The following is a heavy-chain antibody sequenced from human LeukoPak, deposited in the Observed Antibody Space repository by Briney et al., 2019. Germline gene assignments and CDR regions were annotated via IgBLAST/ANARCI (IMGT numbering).Heavy chain of an antibody. CDR1: GGSISSYY. Sequence: PSETLSLTCTVSGGSISSYYWSWIRQPPGKGLEWIGYIYYSGSTNYNPSLKSRVTISVDTSKNQFSLKLSSVTAADTAVYCCAGGIRNWFDPWGQGTLVTVSS. J-gene: IGHJ5*02. D-gene: IGHD3-16*01. CDR3: AGGIRNWFDP. CDR2: IYYSGST. V-gene: IGHV4-59*01.